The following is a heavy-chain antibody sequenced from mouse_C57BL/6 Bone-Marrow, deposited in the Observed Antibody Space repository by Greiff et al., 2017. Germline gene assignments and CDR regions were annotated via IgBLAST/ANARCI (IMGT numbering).Heavy chain of an antibody. CDR3: ARHEENDGYYAWFAY. V-gene: IGHV1-62-2*01. CDR1: GYTFTEYT. Sequence: QVQLKESGAELVKPGASVKLSCKASGYTFTEYTIHWVKQRSGQGLEWIGWFYPGSGSIKYNEKFKDKATLTADKSSSTAYMELSRLTSEDSAVYFCARHEENDGYYAWFAYWGQGTLVTVTA. J-gene: IGHJ3*01. CDR2: FYPGSGSI. D-gene: IGHD2-3*01.